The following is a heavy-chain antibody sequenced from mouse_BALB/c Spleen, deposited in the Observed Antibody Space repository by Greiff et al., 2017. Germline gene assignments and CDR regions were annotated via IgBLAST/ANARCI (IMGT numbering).Heavy chain of an antibody. Sequence: EVQLHQSGAELVKPGASVKLSCTASGFNIKDTYMHWVKQRPEQGLEWIGRIDHANGNTKYDPKFQGKATITADTSSNTAYLQLSSLTSEDTAVYYCARGDYRYAFDDWGQGTTRTVSS. V-gene: IGHV14-3*02. CDR2: IDHANGNT. CDR1: GFNIKDTY. D-gene: IGHD2-14*01. CDR3: ARGDYRYAFDD. J-gene: IGHJ2*01.